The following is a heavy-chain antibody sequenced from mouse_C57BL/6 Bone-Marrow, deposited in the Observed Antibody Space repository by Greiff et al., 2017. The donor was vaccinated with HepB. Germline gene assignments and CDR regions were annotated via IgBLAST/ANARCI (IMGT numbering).Heavy chain of an antibody. CDR3: ARLGRAWFAY. CDR2: IYPGSGNT. Sequence: QVQLQQSGPELVKPGASVKISCKASGYSFTSYYIHWVKQRPGQGLEWIGWIYPGSGNTKYNEKFKGKATLTADTSSSTAYMQLGSLTSEDSAVYYCARLGRAWFAYWGQGTLVTVSA. D-gene: IGHD4-1*01. CDR1: GYSFTSYY. V-gene: IGHV1-66*01. J-gene: IGHJ3*01.